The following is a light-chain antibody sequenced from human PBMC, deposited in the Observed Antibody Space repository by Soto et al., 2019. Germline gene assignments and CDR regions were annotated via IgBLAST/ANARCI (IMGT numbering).Light chain of an antibody. Sequence: DIVMTQSPDSLAVSLGERATINCKSSQSVLSSSYNRNYVAWYQQKPGQSPKLLLSWSSSRESGAPNRFSGSEAGTDFTLTISSLQAEDVAVYSCQQYMAAPTFGQGTKLEIK. CDR2: WSS. CDR3: QQYMAAPT. CDR1: QSVLSSSYNRNY. J-gene: IGKJ2*01. V-gene: IGKV4-1*01.